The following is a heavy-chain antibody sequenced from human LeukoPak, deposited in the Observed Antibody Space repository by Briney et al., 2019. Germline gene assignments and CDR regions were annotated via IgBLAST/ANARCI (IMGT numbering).Heavy chain of an antibody. Sequence: PSQTLSLTCTVSGGSISSGDYYWSWIRQSPGEGLEWIGYIYYKENTYYNPSLRSRVTMSGDTSKNQFSLKLSSVTAADTAVYYCARATGDGYNSCYDYWGQGTLVTVSS. CDR3: ARATGDGYNSCYDY. CDR2: IYYKENT. D-gene: IGHD5-24*01. V-gene: IGHV4-30-4*01. J-gene: IGHJ4*02. CDR1: GGSISSGDYY.